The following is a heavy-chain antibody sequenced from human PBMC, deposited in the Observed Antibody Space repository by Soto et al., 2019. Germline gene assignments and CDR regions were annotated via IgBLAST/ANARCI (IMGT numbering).Heavy chain of an antibody. J-gene: IGHJ5*02. D-gene: IGHD3-9*01. CDR2: IYHSGST. V-gene: IGHV4-4*02. Sequence: SETLSLTCAVSGGSISSSNWWSWVRQPPGKGLEWIGEIYHSGSTYYNPSLRSRVTISADTSENKFSLTLKSVTAADTAVYFCARDFERSAIGPWGQGTSVTVSS. CDR3: ARDFERSAIGP. CDR1: GGSISSSNW.